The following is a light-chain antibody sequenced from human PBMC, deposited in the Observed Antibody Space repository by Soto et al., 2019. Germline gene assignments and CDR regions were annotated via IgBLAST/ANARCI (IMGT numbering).Light chain of an antibody. V-gene: IGKV3-20*01. Sequence: EIVLMQSPGTLSLSPGEGATLSCRASQSVNSNYLAWYQQKPGQAPTVLIFDTSRRATGVPDRFSGSGSGTDFTRTISRLESDDFAVYYCQQYGSSQFTFGPGTKVNLK. CDR1: QSVNSNY. J-gene: IGKJ3*01. CDR3: QQYGSSQFT. CDR2: DTS.